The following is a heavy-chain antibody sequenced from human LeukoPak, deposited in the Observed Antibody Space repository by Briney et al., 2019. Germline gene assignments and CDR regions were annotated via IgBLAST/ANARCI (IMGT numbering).Heavy chain of an antibody. CDR2: ISYDGSNK. J-gene: IGHJ3*02. V-gene: IGHV3-30*18. CDR1: RFTFSSYT. D-gene: IGHD6-13*01. Sequence: AGGSLRLSCAASRFTFSSYTMHWVRQAPGKGLEWVAVISYDGSNKYYADSVKGRFTISRDNSKNTLYLQMNSLRAEDTAVYYCAKARIAAAAHDAFDIWGQGTMVTVSS. CDR3: AKARIAAAAHDAFDI.